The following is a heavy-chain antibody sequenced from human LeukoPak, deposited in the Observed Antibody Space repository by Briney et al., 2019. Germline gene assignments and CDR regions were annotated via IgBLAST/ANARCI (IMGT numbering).Heavy chain of an antibody. CDR3: ARERQDTILHSGAFDI. CDR1: GFTFSSYG. J-gene: IGHJ3*02. V-gene: IGHV3-30*19. CDR2: IASDGSHT. D-gene: IGHD2-21*01. Sequence: GGSLRLSCAASGFTFSSYGTHWVRQAPGKGLEWVADIASDGSHTFYVESVEGRFTISRDNSKNTLYLQMNSLRAEDTAVYFCARERQDTILHSGAFDIWGQGTMVTVSS.